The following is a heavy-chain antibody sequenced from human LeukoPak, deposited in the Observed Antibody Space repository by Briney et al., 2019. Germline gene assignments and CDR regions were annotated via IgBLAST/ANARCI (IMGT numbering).Heavy chain of an antibody. CDR3: TRAQMNY. CDR1: EFTVSGNY. D-gene: IGHD5-24*01. V-gene: IGHV3-53*01. J-gene: IGHJ4*02. CDR2: IFSNGDT. Sequence: GGSLRLSCTASEFTVSGNYMLWVRQAPGKGLEWVSLIFSNGDTHYADSVKGRFTISRDTSKNTVSLQMSSLRVEDTAMYYCTRAQMNYWGQGTLVTVSS.